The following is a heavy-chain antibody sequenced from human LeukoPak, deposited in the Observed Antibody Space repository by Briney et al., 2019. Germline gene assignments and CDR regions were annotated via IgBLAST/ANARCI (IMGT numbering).Heavy chain of an antibody. J-gene: IGHJ4*02. CDR1: GFTFSSYA. Sequence: GGSLRLSCAASGFTFSSYAMTWVRQAPGKGLEWVSFISGSGGSIYYADSVKGRFTISRDNSKNTLYLQMNSLRPEDTAMYHCARDRLPSDQDDFDYWGQGILVTVSS. CDR2: ISGSGGSI. D-gene: IGHD3-3*01. CDR3: ARDRLPSDQDDFDY. V-gene: IGHV3-23*01.